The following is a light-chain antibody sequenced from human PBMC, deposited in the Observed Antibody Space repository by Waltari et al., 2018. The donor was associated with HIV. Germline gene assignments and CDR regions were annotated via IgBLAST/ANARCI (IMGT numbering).Light chain of an antibody. V-gene: IGKV1-33*01. CDR1: QDISNY. J-gene: IGKJ3*01. CDR3: QQYDNLPFT. CDR2: DAS. Sequence: DIQMTQSPSSLSASVGDRVTITCQASQDISNYLNWYQQKPVKSPKLLIYDASNLDTGVPSRFRGSGSGTDFTFTISCLQPADIATYYCQQYDNLPFTFGPGTKVDIK.